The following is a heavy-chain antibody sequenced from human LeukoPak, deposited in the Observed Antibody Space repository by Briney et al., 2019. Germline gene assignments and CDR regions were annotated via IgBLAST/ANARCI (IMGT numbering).Heavy chain of an antibody. Sequence: SETLSLTCTVSGGSISSYYWSWIRQPPGKGLEWIGYIYYSGSTNYNPSLKSRVTISVDTSKNQFSLKLSSLTAADTAVYYCARVVELRWFGGLSDYYFDHWGQGTLVTVSS. CDR2: IYYSGST. D-gene: IGHD3-10*01. CDR3: ARVVELRWFGGLSDYYFDH. CDR1: GGSISSYY. V-gene: IGHV4-59*01. J-gene: IGHJ4*02.